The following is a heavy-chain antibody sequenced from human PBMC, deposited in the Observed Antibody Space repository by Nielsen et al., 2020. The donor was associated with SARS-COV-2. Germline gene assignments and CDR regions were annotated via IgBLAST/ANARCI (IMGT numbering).Heavy chain of an antibody. D-gene: IGHD3-3*01. CDR3: ARHPRITIFGVVIIGWFDP. V-gene: IGHV4-59*01. Sequence: GSLRLSCAASGFTFSRYAMSWVRQAPGKGLEWIGYIYYSGSTNYNPSLKSRVTISVDTSKNQFSLKLSSVTAADTAVYYCARHPRITIFGVVIIGWFDPWGQGTLVTVSS. J-gene: IGHJ5*02. CDR2: IYYSGST. CDR1: GFTFSRYA.